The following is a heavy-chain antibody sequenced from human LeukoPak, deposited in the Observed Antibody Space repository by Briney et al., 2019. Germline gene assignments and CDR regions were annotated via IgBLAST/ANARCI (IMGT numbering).Heavy chain of an antibody. CDR2: ISAYNGNT. CDR3: ARAAGGIAAAGFFDY. J-gene: IGHJ4*02. V-gene: IGHV1-18*04. Sequence: ASVKVSCKASGYTFTSYGISWVRQAPGQGLEWMGWISAYNGNTNYAQKLQGRVTMTTDTSTSTAYMELRSLRSDDTAVYYCARAAGGIAAAGFFDYWGQGTLVTVSS. CDR1: GYTFTSYG. D-gene: IGHD6-13*01.